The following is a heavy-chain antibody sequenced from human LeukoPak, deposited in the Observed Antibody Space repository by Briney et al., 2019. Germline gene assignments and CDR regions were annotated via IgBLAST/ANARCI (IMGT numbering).Heavy chain of an antibody. Sequence: PGRSLRLSCAASGFTFSSYVIRWVRHTPGKGLGRGAVISYDGSNKYYADSVKGRFTISRDNSKNTVYLQMNSLRADDTAVYYCARASDQNDGGFDYWGQGTLVTVSS. CDR1: GFTFSSYV. CDR3: ARASDQNDGGFDY. J-gene: IGHJ4*02. V-gene: IGHV3-30*04. CDR2: ISYDGSNK. D-gene: IGHD1-1*01.